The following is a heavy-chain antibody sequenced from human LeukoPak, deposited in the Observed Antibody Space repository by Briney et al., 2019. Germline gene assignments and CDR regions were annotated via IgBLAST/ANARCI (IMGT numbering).Heavy chain of an antibody. J-gene: IGHJ4*02. V-gene: IGHV1-18*01. CDR1: GYIFTSFG. D-gene: IGHD2-2*02. Sequence: GASVRVSCKASGYIFTSFGISWVRQAPGQGLEWMGWISTQNGDTNYAQKLQGRVTMTTDTSTTTAYMELRSLRSDDTAVYFCVRVGGPYCSSTTCHIDWGQGTLVTVSS. CDR2: ISTQNGDT. CDR3: VRVGGPYCSSTTCHID.